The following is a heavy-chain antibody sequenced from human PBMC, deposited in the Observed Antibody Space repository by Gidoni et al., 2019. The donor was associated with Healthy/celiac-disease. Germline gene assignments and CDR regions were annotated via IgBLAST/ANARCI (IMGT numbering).Heavy chain of an antibody. V-gene: IGHV3-23*01. CDR2: ISGSGGST. CDR3: AKEGLAVAVDYYYYYGMDV. J-gene: IGHJ6*02. D-gene: IGHD6-19*01. Sequence: EVQLLESGGGLVQPGGSLRLSCAASGFTFSSYAISWVRQAPGKGLEWVSAISGSGGSTDYADSVKGRFTISRDNSKNTLYLQMNSLRAEDTAVYYCAKEGLAVAVDYYYYYGMDVWGQGTTVTVSS. CDR1: GFTFSSYA.